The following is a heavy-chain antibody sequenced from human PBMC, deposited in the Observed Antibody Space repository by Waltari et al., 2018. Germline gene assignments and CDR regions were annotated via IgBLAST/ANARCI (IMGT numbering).Heavy chain of an antibody. CDR1: GFTFSSYG. J-gene: IGHJ6*02. Sequence: QVQLVESGGGVVQPGGSLRLSCAAAGFTFSSYGMHWVRQAPGKGLEWVAFIRYDGSNKYYADSVKGRFTISRDNSKNTLYLQMNSLRAEDTAVYYCAKDPRYSNYVYYYYGMDVWGQGTTVTVSS. CDR2: IRYDGSNK. V-gene: IGHV3-30*02. D-gene: IGHD4-4*01. CDR3: AKDPRYSNYVYYYYGMDV.